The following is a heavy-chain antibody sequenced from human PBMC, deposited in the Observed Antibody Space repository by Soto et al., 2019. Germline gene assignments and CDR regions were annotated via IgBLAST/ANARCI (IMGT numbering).Heavy chain of an antibody. CDR1: GFTFSSYA. D-gene: IGHD5-12*01. J-gene: IGHJ6*02. CDR3: TTAPVATMMGYYYYGMDV. CDR2: IKSKTDGGTT. V-gene: IGHV3-15*01. Sequence: GGSLRLSCAASGFTFSSYAMSWVRQAPGKGLEWVGRIKSKTDGGTTDYAAPVKGRFTISRDDSKNTLYLQMNSLKTEDTAVYYCTTAPVATMMGYYYYGMDVWGPGTTVTVSS.